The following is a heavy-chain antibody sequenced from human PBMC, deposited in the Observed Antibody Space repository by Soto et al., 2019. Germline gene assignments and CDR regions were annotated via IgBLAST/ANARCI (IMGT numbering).Heavy chain of an antibody. D-gene: IGHD1-26*01. CDR2: IKPAIGSA. Sequence: QVQVVQSGAEVKEPGSSVKVSCKASGDIFTTDAINWVRQAPGQGLVWMGGIKPAIGSANYAPTFQGRLTITADDLTATAYMDLTSLTSEDTAVYYCARGLLVGHETVDYWGQGTLVTVSS. V-gene: IGHV1-69*01. CDR3: ARGLLVGHETVDY. J-gene: IGHJ4*02. CDR1: GDIFTTDA.